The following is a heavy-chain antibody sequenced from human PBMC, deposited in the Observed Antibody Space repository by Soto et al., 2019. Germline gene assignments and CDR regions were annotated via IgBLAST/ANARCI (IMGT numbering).Heavy chain of an antibody. J-gene: IGHJ4*02. CDR1: GFIFTDFY. CDR2: ISSSGTTI. CDR3: ARHRGFDS. V-gene: IGHV3-11*01. Sequence: QVQLVETGGGLVKPGGSLRLSCAGTGFIFTDFYMSWIRQAPGKGLEWVSYISSSGTTIYYADSVKGRFTISMDNAKRSVYLQINSLRAEDTAVYYCARHRGFDSWGQGTLVTVSS.